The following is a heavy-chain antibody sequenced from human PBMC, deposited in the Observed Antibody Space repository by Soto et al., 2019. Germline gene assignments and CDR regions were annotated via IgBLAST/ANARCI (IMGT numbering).Heavy chain of an antibody. Sequence: GGSLRLSCAASGFTFSSYAMSWVRQAPGKGLEWVSAISGSGGSTYYADSVKGRFTISRDNSKNTLYLQMNSLRAEDTAVYYCAKDQQQWLWKAYYYYYGMDVWGQGTTVTVSS. CDR2: ISGSGGST. J-gene: IGHJ6*02. CDR3: AKDQQQWLWKAYYYYYGMDV. CDR1: GFTFSSYA. D-gene: IGHD6-19*01. V-gene: IGHV3-23*01.